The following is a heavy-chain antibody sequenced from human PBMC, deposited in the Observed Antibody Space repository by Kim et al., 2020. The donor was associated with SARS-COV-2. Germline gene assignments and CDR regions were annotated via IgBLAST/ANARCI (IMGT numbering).Heavy chain of an antibody. CDR3: AKGEQQKDNWFDP. V-gene: IGHV3-23*01. J-gene: IGHJ5*02. Sequence: YADSVKGRFTISRDKSKNTLYRQMNSLRAEDTAVYYCAKGEQQKDNWFDPWGQGTLVTVSS. D-gene: IGHD6-13*01.